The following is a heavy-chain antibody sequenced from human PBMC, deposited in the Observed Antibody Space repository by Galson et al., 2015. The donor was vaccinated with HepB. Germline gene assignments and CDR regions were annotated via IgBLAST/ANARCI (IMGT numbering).Heavy chain of an antibody. CDR1: GLIFSEYS. Sequence: SLRLSCAASGLIFSEYSMHWVRQAPGKGLEWVAVVSYDGSNKNCADSVKGRFTISRDNPKNTLFLQMKSLRGEDTAVYYCAQDKRSISARHVSYYYYGMDVWGQGTTVTVSS. J-gene: IGHJ6*02. CDR2: VSYDGSNK. D-gene: IGHD6-6*01. CDR3: AQDKRSISARHVSYYYYGMDV. V-gene: IGHV3-30*18.